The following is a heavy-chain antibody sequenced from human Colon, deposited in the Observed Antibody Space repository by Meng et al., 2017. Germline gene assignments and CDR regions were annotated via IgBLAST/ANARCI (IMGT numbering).Heavy chain of an antibody. V-gene: IGHV3-23*01. Sequence: GESLKISCAASGFTFSNYAMSWVRQAPGKGLEWVSVISGSGGSTYYADSVKGRFTISRDSSKNTLYLQMNSLRAEDRAVYYCAKGPRKYDTSGTAYWGQGNRVT. CDR2: ISGSGGST. CDR3: AKGPRKYDTSGTAY. D-gene: IGHD3-22*01. J-gene: IGHJ4*02. CDR1: GFTFSNYA.